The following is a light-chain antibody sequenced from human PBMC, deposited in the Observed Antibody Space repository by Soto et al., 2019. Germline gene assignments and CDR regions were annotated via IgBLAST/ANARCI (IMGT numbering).Light chain of an antibody. V-gene: IGKV1-5*01. CDR2: DAS. J-gene: IGKJ1*01. Sequence: DIQMTQSTFTLSASVGDRVTITCRASQSVSTRLAWHQQKPGKAPKVLIYDASNLETGVPSRFSGSGSGREFTLTISSLQPDDFATYYCQQYYDYPWTFGPGTKVEIK. CDR3: QQYYDYPWT. CDR1: QSVSTR.